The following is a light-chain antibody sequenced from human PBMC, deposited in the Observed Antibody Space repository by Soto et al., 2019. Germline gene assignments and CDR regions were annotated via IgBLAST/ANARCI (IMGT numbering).Light chain of an antibody. J-gene: IGKJ2*01. CDR3: LQYGSTLYT. Sequence: EVVLTQSPGTLSLSPGERATLSCRASQSLSTSVLAWYQKKPGQAPRLLIYGASNRATGIPDRFSGSGSGTDFTLTISRLEPDDFAVYFCLQYGSTLYTFGQGPKQEVK. CDR1: QSLSTSV. CDR2: GAS. V-gene: IGKV3-20*01.